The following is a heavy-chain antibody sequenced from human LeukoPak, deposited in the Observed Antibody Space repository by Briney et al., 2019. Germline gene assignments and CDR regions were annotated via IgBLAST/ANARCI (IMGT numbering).Heavy chain of an antibody. J-gene: IGHJ6*04. CDR3: AELGITMVGGV. CDR1: GFTVSSNS. D-gene: IGHD3-10*02. V-gene: IGHV3-53*01. Sequence: GGSLRLSCTVSGFTVSSNSMSWVRQAPGKGLEWVSFIYSDNTHYADSVKGRFTISRDNAKNSLYLQMNSLRAEDTAVYYCAELGITMVGGVWGKGTTVTISS. CDR2: IYSDNT.